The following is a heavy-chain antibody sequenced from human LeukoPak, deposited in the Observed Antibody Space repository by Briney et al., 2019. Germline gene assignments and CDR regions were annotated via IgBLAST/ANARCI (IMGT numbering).Heavy chain of an antibody. J-gene: IGHJ4*02. D-gene: IGHD2-21*02. CDR1: GFTFSSYA. V-gene: IGHV3-30*01. Sequence: GGSLRLSCAASGFTFSSYAMHWVRQAPGKGLEWVAVISYDGSNKYYADSVKGRFTISRDNSKNTLYLQMNSLRAEDTAVYYRARTPCGGDCYFDYWGQGTLVTVSS. CDR3: ARTPCGGDCYFDY. CDR2: ISYDGSNK.